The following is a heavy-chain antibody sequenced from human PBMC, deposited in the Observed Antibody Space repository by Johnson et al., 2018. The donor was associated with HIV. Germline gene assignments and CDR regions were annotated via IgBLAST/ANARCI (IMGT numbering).Heavy chain of an antibody. V-gene: IGHV3-20*04. J-gene: IGHJ3*01. CDR1: GFTFDDYG. Sequence: VQLVESGGGVVRPGGSLRLSCVASGFTFDDYGMSWVRQAPGTGLEWVSGIDWNGGSTGYADSVKGRFTISRDNTKNSLHLQMNSLRGEDTALYYCARGFVRISMILVADAFDLWGQGTMVTVSS. CDR2: IDWNGGST. CDR3: ARGFVRISMILVADAFDL. D-gene: IGHD3-22*01.